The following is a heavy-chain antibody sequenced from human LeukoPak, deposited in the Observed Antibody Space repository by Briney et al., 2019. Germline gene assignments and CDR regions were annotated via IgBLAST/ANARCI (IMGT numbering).Heavy chain of an antibody. CDR2: ISSSGSTI. D-gene: IGHD3-3*01. CDR1: GFTFSDYY. V-gene: IGHV3-11*01. J-gene: IGHJ4*02. Sequence: PGGSLRLSCAASGFTFSDYYMSWIRQAPGKGLEWVSYISSSGSTIYYADSVKGRFTISRDNAKNSLYPQMNSLRAEDTAVYYCARAGNTYYDFWSGYSIQDYWGQGTLVTVSS. CDR3: ARAGNTYYDFWSGYSIQDY.